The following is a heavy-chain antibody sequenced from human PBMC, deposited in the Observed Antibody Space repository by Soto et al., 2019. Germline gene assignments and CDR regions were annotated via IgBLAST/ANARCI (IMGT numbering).Heavy chain of an antibody. V-gene: IGHV3-74*01. CDR3: ARDARYCSSTSCYRRTYSYYYMDV. Sequence: HPGGSLRLSCAASGFTFSSYWMHWVRQAPGKGLVWVSRINSDGSSTSYADSVKGRFTISRDNAKNTLYLQMNSLRAEDTAVYYCARDARYCSSTSCYRRTYSYYYMDVWGKGTTVTVSS. CDR2: INSDGSST. CDR1: GFTFSSYW. D-gene: IGHD2-2*01. J-gene: IGHJ6*03.